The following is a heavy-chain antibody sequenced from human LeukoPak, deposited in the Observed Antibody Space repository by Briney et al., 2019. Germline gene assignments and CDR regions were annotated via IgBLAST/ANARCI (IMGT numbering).Heavy chain of an antibody. CDR2: INPNSGGT. CDR3: ATNYYDSSGEFGGDFDY. J-gene: IGHJ4*02. Sequence: GASVKVSCKASGYTFTGYYMHWVRQAPGQGLEWMGWINPNSGGTNYAQKFQGRVTMARDTSISTAYMELSRLRSDDTAVYYCATNYYDSSGEFGGDFDYWGQGTLVTVSS. D-gene: IGHD3-22*01. V-gene: IGHV1-2*02. CDR1: GYTFTGYY.